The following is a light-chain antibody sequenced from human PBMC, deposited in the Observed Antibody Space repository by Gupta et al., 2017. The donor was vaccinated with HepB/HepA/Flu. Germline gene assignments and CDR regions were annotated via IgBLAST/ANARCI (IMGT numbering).Light chain of an antibody. CDR1: QSVRSF. Sequence: EIVLTQSPATLSLSPGERATLSCRASQSVRSFLAWYQQKPGQAPRLLIYDASNRDTGIPARFSGRGYGKDLSLTISSREPEDFAVYYCQQLSNWPPITFGQGTLVEIK. CDR2: DAS. CDR3: QQLSNWPPIT. J-gene: IGKJ5*01. V-gene: IGKV3-11*01.